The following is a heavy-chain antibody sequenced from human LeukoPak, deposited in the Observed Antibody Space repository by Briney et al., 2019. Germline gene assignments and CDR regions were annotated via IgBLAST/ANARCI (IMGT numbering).Heavy chain of an antibody. Sequence: GGSLTLSCAGSGFTFSSYAMSWVRQAPGQGLEWVSVISDSGDYTSYADSVRGRFTISRDNSRNTLYLQMISLRPEDTAVYYCAKDTSIGKYCTNGVCSPFDYWGQGTLVAVSS. D-gene: IGHD2-8*01. V-gene: IGHV3-23*01. CDR2: ISDSGDYT. CDR1: GFTFSSYA. J-gene: IGHJ4*02. CDR3: AKDTSIGKYCTNGVCSPFDY.